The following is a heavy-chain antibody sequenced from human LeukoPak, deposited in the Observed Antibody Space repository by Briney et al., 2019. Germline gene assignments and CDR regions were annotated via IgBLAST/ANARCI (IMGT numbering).Heavy chain of an antibody. D-gene: IGHD3-3*01. Sequence: GGSLRLSCAASGFTFSSYAMSWVRQAPGKGLEWVSAISGSGGSTYYADSVKGRFTISRDNSKNTLYLQLNSLRAEDTAVYYCAKSVHYDFWSGYYAFDIWGQGTMVTVSS. J-gene: IGHJ3*02. CDR1: GFTFSSYA. CDR2: ISGSGGST. V-gene: IGHV3-23*01. CDR3: AKSVHYDFWSGYYAFDI.